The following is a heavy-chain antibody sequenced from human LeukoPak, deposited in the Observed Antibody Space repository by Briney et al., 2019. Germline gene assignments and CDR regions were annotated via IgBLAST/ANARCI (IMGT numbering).Heavy chain of an antibody. CDR1: GGTFSSYA. D-gene: IGHD3-10*01. CDR2: IIPIFGTA. J-gene: IGHJ5*02. CDR3: AREVGSGSSNWFDP. Sequence: SVKVSCKASGGTFSSYAISWVRQAPGQGLEWMGGIIPIFGTANYAQKFQGRVTITAGESTSTAYVELSSLRSEDTAVYYCAREVGSGSSNWFDPWGQGTLVTVSS. V-gene: IGHV1-69*01.